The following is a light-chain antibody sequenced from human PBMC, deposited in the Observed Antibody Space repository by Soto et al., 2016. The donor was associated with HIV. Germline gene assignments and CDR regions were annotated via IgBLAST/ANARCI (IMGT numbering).Light chain of an antibody. Sequence: DIQMTQSPSSLSASVGDRVIITCRASQTIRKYLNWYQQKPGKAPVLLISTTSSLQSGVASRFSGSGSGAEFTLTISNLQPEDFATYYCQQLNSYPRTFGQGTKVEIK. CDR3: QQLNSYPRT. CDR1: QTIRKY. V-gene: IGKV1-39*01. CDR2: TTS. J-gene: IGKJ1*01.